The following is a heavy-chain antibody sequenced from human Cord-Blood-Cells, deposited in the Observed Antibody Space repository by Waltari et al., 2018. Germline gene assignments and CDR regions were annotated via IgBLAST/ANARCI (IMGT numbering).Heavy chain of an antibody. Sequence: EVQLLESGGGLVQPGGSLRLSCAASGFTFSSYAMSWVRPAPGKGLEWVSAISGSGGSTYYADSVKGQFTISRDNSKNTLYLQMNSLRAEDTAVYYCAKDPHRILEWLLFAFDIWGQGTMVTVSS. CDR3: AKDPHRILEWLLFAFDI. D-gene: IGHD3-3*01. CDR1: GFTFSSYA. J-gene: IGHJ3*02. CDR2: ISGSGGST. V-gene: IGHV3-23*01.